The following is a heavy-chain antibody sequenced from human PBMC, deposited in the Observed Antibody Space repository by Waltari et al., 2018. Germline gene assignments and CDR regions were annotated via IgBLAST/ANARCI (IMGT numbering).Heavy chain of an antibody. CDR1: GFTFSSFD. CDR2: INSDGSLI. CDR3: AREEANCGGDCFLH. V-gene: IGHV3-48*03. D-gene: IGHD2-21*02. Sequence: EVQLVESGGDLVQPGGSLRLSCAASGFTFSSFDMNWVCMAPGKGLEWVSYINSDGSLIYYADSVKGRFTVSKDNAKNSLYLQMNNLRADDTAFYYCAREEANCGGDCFLHWGQGTLVTVSS. J-gene: IGHJ4*02.